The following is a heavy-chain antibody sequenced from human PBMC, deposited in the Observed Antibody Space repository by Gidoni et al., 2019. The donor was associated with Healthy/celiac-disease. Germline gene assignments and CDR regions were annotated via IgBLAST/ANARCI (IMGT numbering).Heavy chain of an antibody. V-gene: IGHV3-9*01. J-gene: IGHJ4*02. Sequence: EVQLVESGGGLVQPGRSLRLSCAASGFTFDDYAMHWVRQAPGKGLEWVSGISWNSGSIGYADSVKGRFTISRDNAKNSLYLQMNSLRAEDTALYYCAKAGYYPYYFDYWGQGTLVTVSS. D-gene: IGHD2-21*01. CDR1: GFTFDDYA. CDR2: ISWNSGSI. CDR3: AKAGYYPYYFDY.